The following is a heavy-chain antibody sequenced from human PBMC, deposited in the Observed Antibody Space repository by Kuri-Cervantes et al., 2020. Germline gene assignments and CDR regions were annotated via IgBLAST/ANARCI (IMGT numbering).Heavy chain of an antibody. CDR3: AREARDYDFWSGYRDY. V-gene: IGHV1-69*13. CDR1: GGTFSSYA. CDR2: IIPIFGTA. D-gene: IGHD3-3*01. Sequence: SVKVSCKASGGTFSSYAVSWVRQAPGQGLEWMGGIIPIFGTANYAQKFQGRVTITADESTSTAYMELSSLRSDDTAVYYCAREARDYDFWSGYRDYWGQGTLVTVSS. J-gene: IGHJ4*02.